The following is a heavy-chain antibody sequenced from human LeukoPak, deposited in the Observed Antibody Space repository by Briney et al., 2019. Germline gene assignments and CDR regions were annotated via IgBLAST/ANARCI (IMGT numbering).Heavy chain of an antibody. CDR1: EGTFGGFS. CDR2: IIVIFDTI. V-gene: IGHV1-69*13. CDR3: AAGRRLGEIFFDY. Sequence: SVKVSCKASEGTFGGFSIDWVRQAPGQGLDWMGGIIVIFDTINYAQKFQGRVTISADESTNTVYMELSSLKPEDTAVYYCAAGRRLGEIFFDYWGQRSLVSVSS. D-gene: IGHD3-10*01. J-gene: IGHJ4*02.